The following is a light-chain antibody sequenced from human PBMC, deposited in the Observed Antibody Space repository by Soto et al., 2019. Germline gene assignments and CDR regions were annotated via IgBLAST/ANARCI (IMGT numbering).Light chain of an antibody. CDR2: STS. Sequence: QAVVTQEPSLTVSPGGTVTLTCATSTGAVTSDYYSNWFQQKPGQAPRALIYSTSNTHSWTPARFSGSLLGGKAALTLSGVQPEDEAEYYCLLYYGGLWVFGGGTKLTVL. CDR1: TGAVTSDYY. J-gene: IGLJ3*02. CDR3: LLYYGGLWV. V-gene: IGLV7-43*01.